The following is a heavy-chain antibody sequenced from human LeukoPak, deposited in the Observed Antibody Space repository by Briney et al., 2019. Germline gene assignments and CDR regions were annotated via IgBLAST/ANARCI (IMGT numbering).Heavy chain of an antibody. CDR2: IYYSGST. D-gene: IGHD3-16*01. V-gene: IGHV4-59*08. CDR1: GGSISSYY. Sequence: PSETLSLTCTVSGGSISSYYWSWIRQPPGKGLEWIGYIYYSGSTNYNPSLKSRVTISVDTSKNQFSLKLSSVTAADTAVYYCARQGGGSRDAFDIWGQGTMVTVSS. J-gene: IGHJ3*02. CDR3: ARQGGGSRDAFDI.